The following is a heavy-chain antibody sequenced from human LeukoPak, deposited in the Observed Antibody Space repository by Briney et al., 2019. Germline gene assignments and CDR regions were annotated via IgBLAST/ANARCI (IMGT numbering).Heavy chain of an antibody. Sequence: PGGSLRPSCAASGFTFDDYAMHWARQAPGKGLEWVSGISWNSGSIGYADSVKGRFTISRDNAKNSLYLQMNSLRAEDTAVYYCARVYSSSSAGLDYWAREPWSPSPQ. CDR1: GFTFDDYA. CDR3: ARVYSSSSAGLDY. V-gene: IGHV3-9*01. J-gene: IGHJ4*02. CDR2: ISWNSGSI. D-gene: IGHD6-6*01.